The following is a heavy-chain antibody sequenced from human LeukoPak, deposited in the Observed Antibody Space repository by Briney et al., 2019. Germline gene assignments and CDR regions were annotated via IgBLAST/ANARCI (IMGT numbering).Heavy chain of an antibody. J-gene: IGHJ4*02. CDR2: ISGSGGST. CDR3: AKVQGYCSDTNCYPDY. Sequence: PGGSLRLSCAASGFTFSSYAMSWVRQAPGKGLEWVSAISGSGGSTYYADSVKGRFTISRDNSKNTLYLQMNSLRAEDTAVYYCAKVQGYCSDTNCYPDYWGQGTLVTVSS. D-gene: IGHD2-2*01. CDR1: GFTFSSYA. V-gene: IGHV3-23*01.